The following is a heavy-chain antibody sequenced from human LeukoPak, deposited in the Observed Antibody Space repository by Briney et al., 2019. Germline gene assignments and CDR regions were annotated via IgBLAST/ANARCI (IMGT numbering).Heavy chain of an antibody. Sequence: ASVKVSCKASGYTFTGYYMHWVRQATGQGLEWMGWIAPNSGGTMYAQKFQDRVTMTSDTSISTAYMELSGLRSDDTAVYFCAKEADIVSFDLWGRGTLVTVSS. CDR2: IAPNSGGT. J-gene: IGHJ2*01. CDR3: AKEADIVSFDL. D-gene: IGHD2-15*01. CDR1: GYTFTGYY. V-gene: IGHV1-2*02.